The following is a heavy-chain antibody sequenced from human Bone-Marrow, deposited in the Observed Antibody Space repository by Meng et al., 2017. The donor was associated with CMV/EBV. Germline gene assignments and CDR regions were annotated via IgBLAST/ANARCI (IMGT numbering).Heavy chain of an antibody. CDR2: IIPIFGTA. J-gene: IGHJ4*02. CDR3: ASPIAVAGYYFDY. V-gene: IGHV1-69*12. D-gene: IGHD6-19*01. Sequence: QVVVVLVGAEVKEPGSSVKVDRNASRGTFSSYAISWVRQAPGQGLEWMGGIIPIFGTANYAQKFQGRVTITADESTSTAYMELSSLRSEDTAVYYCASPIAVAGYYFDYWGQGTLVTVSS. CDR1: RGTFSSYA.